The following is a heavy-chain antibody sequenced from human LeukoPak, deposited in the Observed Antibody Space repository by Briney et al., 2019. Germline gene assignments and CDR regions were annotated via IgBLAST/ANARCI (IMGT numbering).Heavy chain of an antibody. CDR1: GYTFTSYD. D-gene: IGHD6-6*01. V-gene: IGHV1-69*05. CDR2: IIPIFGTA. J-gene: IGHJ6*03. CDR3: ARDGQLPRTGPNYYYYMDV. Sequence: SVKVSCKASGYTFTSYDINWVRQATGQGLEWMGGIIPIFGTANYAQKFQGRVTITTDESTSTAYMELSSLRSEDTAVYYCARDGQLPRTGPNYYYYMDVWGKGTTVTVSS.